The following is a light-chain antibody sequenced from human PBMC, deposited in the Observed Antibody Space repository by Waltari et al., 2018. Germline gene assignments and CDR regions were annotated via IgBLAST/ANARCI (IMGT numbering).Light chain of an antibody. CDR2: EVS. V-gene: IGLV1-51*02. Sequence: QSVLTQPPSESAAPGQRVTISCSGGSTNIGNNYVSWYRQFPGTAPKLLIYEVSERPSGIPGRFSGSKSGTSATLDITGLQAGDEADYYCGTWDSSLSGAVFGGGTHLTVL. CDR1: STNIGNNY. CDR3: GTWDSSLSGAV. J-gene: IGLJ7*01.